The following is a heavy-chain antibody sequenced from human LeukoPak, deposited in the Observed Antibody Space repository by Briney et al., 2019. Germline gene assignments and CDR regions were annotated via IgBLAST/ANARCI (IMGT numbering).Heavy chain of an antibody. V-gene: IGHV3-7*01. CDR3: ARDDYGFWTGSHYYYYYLDV. Sequence: PGRSVRLSCAASGFIFSGYWMTWVRQAPGRGLEWVANLDQHGCGKYYVDSVKGRFTISRDNAKKSLYLQMNSLRAEDTAVYYCARDDYGFWTGSHYYYYYLDVWGKGTTVTASS. J-gene: IGHJ6*03. CDR2: LDQHGCGK. D-gene: IGHD3/OR15-3a*01. CDR1: GFIFSGYW.